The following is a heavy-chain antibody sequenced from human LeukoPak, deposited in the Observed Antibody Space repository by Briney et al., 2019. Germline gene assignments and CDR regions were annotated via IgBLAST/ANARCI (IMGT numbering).Heavy chain of an antibody. V-gene: IGHV3-21*01. J-gene: IGHJ5*02. CDR1: GFTFSSYT. Sequence: GGSLRLSCAASGFTFSSYTINWVRQAPGKGLEWVSSISGSSYYIYYADSVRGRFTISRDNAKNSVYLQMNSLRAEDTAVYYCARETGYYYDSSGSSWGQGTLVTVSS. CDR3: ARETGYYYDSSGSS. CDR2: ISGSSYYI. D-gene: IGHD3-22*01.